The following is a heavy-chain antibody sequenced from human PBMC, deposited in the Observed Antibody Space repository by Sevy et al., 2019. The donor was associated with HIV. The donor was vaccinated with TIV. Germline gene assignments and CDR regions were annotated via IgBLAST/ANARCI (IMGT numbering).Heavy chain of an antibody. CDR3: ARLLRFGELLPPLLYYYYGMDV. J-gene: IGHJ6*02. CDR2: ISYDGSNK. CDR1: GFTFSSYA. Sequence: GGSLRLSCAASGFTFSSYAMHWVRQAPGKGLEWVAVISYDGSNKYYADSVKGRFTISRDNSKNTLYLQMNSLRAEDTAVYYCARLLRFGELLPPLLYYYYGMDVWGQGTTVTVSS. V-gene: IGHV3-30-3*01. D-gene: IGHD3-10*01.